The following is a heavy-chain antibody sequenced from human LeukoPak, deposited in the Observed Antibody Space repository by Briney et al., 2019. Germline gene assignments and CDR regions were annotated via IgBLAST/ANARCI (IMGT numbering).Heavy chain of an antibody. Sequence: GASVEVSCKASGGTFSSYAISWVRQAPGQGLEWMGGIIPIFGTANYAQKFQGRVTITADESTSTAYMELSSLRSEDTAVYYCARVYGSSWTYYYGMDVWGQGTTVTVSS. CDR2: IIPIFGTA. V-gene: IGHV1-69*13. D-gene: IGHD6-13*01. CDR3: ARVYGSSWTYYYGMDV. J-gene: IGHJ6*02. CDR1: GGTFSSYA.